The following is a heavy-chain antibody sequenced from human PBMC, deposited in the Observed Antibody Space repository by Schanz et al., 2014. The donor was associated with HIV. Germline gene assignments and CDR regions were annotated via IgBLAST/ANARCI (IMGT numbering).Heavy chain of an antibody. D-gene: IGHD6-6*01. CDR2: ISWNSGSI. CDR3: AKDMGRQPEYFQH. V-gene: IGHV3-9*01. CDR1: GFTFDDYA. Sequence: EIQLVESGGGLVQPGRSLRLSCAASGFTFDDYAMYWVRQVPGKGLEWVSGISWNSGSIGYADSVKGRFTISRDNAKNSLYLQMNSLRVEDTALYYCAKDMGRQPEYFQHWGQGTLVTVSS. J-gene: IGHJ1*01.